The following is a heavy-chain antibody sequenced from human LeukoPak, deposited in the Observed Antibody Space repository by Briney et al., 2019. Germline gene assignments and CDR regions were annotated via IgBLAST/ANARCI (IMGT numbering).Heavy chain of an antibody. J-gene: IGHJ4*02. D-gene: IGHD3-10*01. V-gene: IGHV3-30*04. Sequence: GGSLRLSCAASGLTFSSYAMHWVRQAPGKGLEWVAVISYDGSNKYYADSVKGRFTISRDNSKNTLYLQMNSLRAEDTAVYYCARGRHHRGSFDYWGQGTLVTVSS. CDR1: GLTFSSYA. CDR3: ARGRHHRGSFDY. CDR2: ISYDGSNK.